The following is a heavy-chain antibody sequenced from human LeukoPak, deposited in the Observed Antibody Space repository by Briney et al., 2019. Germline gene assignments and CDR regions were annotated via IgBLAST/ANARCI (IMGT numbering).Heavy chain of an antibody. Sequence: SETLSLTCTVSGGSISSYYWSWIRQPAGKGLEWIGRIYTSGSTNYNPPLKSRVTMSVDTSKNQFSLKLSSVTAADTAVYYCARRIAAAGGGAFDIWGQGTMVTVSS. D-gene: IGHD6-13*01. J-gene: IGHJ3*02. CDR1: GGSISSYY. V-gene: IGHV4-4*07. CDR2: IYTSGST. CDR3: ARRIAAAGGGAFDI.